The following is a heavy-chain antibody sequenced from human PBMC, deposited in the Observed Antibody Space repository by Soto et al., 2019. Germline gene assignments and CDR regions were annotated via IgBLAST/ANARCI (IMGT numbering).Heavy chain of an antibody. CDR3: ARQLPTAIRGGYYYSYGMDV. V-gene: IGHV3-74*01. J-gene: IGHJ6*02. Sequence: EVQLVESGGGLVQPGGSLRLSCAASGSIFSSYWMNWVRQAPGKGLVWVSRLQSDGRTTSYADSVKGRFTMSRDNAKNTLYLQMNSLRAEDTAVYYCARQLPTAIRGGYYYSYGMDVWGQGTTVTVSS. CDR2: LQSDGRTT. D-gene: IGHD2-2*02. CDR1: GSIFSSYW.